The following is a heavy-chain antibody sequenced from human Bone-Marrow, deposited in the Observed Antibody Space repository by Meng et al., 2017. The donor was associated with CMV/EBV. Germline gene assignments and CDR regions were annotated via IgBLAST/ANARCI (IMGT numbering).Heavy chain of an antibody. CDR1: GFTFSSYS. V-gene: IGHV3-30*02. Sequence: GESLKISCAASGFTFSSYSMNWVRQAPGKGLEWVAFIRYDGTNTYYADSVKGRFTISRDNAKNSLYLQMNSLRAEDTAVYYCARETAVAVADPWGQGTLVTVSS. J-gene: IGHJ5*02. D-gene: IGHD6-19*01. CDR2: IRYDGTNT. CDR3: ARETAVAVADP.